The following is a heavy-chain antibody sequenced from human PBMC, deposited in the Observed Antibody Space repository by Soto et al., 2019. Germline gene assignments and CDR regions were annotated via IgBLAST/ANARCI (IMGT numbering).Heavy chain of an antibody. V-gene: IGHV1-18*01. D-gene: IGHD5-18*01. CDR1: GYTFTSYG. Sequence: AASVKVSCKASGYTFTSYGISWVRQAPGQGLEWMGWISAYNGNTNYAQKLQGRVTMTTDTSTSTAYMELRSLRSDDTAVYYCARDQMDRRGYSYGYNYYYGMDVWGQGTTVTVSS. CDR2: ISAYNGNT. CDR3: ARDQMDRRGYSYGYNYYYGMDV. J-gene: IGHJ6*02.